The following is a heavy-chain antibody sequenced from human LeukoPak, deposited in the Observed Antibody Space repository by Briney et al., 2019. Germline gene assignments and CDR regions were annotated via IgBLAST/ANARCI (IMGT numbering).Heavy chain of an antibody. D-gene: IGHD3-10*01. CDR1: GYSISSGYY. Sequence: SETLSLTCTVSGYSISSGYYWGWIRQPPGKGLEWIGNIYHSGSTYYNPSLKSRVTISIDTSKNQFPLNLSSVTAADTAMYYCARTPRGAFDIWGQGTMVTVSS. CDR3: ARTPRGAFDI. J-gene: IGHJ3*02. V-gene: IGHV4-38-2*02. CDR2: IYHSGST.